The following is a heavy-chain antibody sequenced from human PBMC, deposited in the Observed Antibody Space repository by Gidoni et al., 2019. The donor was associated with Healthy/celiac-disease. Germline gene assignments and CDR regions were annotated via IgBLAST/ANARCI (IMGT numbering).Heavy chain of an antibody. CDR2: INHSGST. V-gene: IGHV4-34*01. D-gene: IGHD1-26*01. Sequence: QVQLQQWGAGLLTPSETLSLTCAVYGGSFSGYYWSWIRQPPGKGLEWIGEINHSGSTNYNPSLKSRVTISVDTSKNQFSLKLSSVTAADTAVYYCARAPRGARASDYWGQGTLVTVSS. CDR1: GGSFSGYY. CDR3: ARAPRGARASDY. J-gene: IGHJ4*02.